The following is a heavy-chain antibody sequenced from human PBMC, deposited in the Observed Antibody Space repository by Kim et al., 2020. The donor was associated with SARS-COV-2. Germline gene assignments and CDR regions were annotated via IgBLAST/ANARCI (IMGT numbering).Heavy chain of an antibody. V-gene: IGHV1-46*01. D-gene: IGHD7-27*01. Sequence: QKFQGRVTMTRDTSTSTGYMELSSLRSEDKAVYYCARDSLGWEPRHNFDYWGQGTLVTVSS. CDR3: ARDSLGWEPRHNFDY. J-gene: IGHJ4*02.